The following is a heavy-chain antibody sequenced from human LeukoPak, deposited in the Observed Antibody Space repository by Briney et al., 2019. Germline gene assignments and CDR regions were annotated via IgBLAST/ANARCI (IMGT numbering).Heavy chain of an antibody. CDR1: GFTFSSYS. J-gene: IGHJ3*02. D-gene: IGHD6-6*01. Sequence: GGSLRLSCAASGFTFSSYSMNWVRQAPGKGPEWVSSISSSSAYIYYADSVKGRFTISRGNAKNSLYLQMNSLRAEDTAVYYCARLYSNSSGKAFDIWGQGTMVTVSS. V-gene: IGHV3-21*01. CDR3: ARLYSNSSGKAFDI. CDR2: ISSSSAYI.